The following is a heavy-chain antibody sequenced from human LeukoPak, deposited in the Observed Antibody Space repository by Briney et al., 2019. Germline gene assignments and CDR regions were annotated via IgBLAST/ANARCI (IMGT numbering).Heavy chain of an antibody. D-gene: IGHD6-19*01. CDR3: ARPYSSGWYGVFHI. V-gene: IGHV4-59*08. J-gene: IGHJ3*02. Sequence: KPSETLSLTCTVSGGSISSYYWSWIRQPPGKGLEWLGYIYYSGSTNYNPSLKSRVTISVDTSKNQFSLRLSSVTAADTAVYYCARPYSSGWYGVFHIWGQGTMVTVSS. CDR2: IYYSGST. CDR1: GGSISSYY.